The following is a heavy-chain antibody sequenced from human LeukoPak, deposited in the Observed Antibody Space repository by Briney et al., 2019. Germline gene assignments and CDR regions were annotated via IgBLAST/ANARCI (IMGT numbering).Heavy chain of an antibody. CDR3: ARVLSGRGSLYSYYYYMDV. CDR1: GFTVSSNY. D-gene: IGHD3-10*01. Sequence: PGGSLRLSCAASGFTVSSNYMSWVRQAPGKGLEWVSVIYSGGRSYYADSVKGRFTISRDNSKNTLYLQTNSLRAEDTAVYYCARVLSGRGSLYSYYYYMDVWGKGTTVTISS. J-gene: IGHJ6*03. V-gene: IGHV3-53*01. CDR2: IYSGGRS.